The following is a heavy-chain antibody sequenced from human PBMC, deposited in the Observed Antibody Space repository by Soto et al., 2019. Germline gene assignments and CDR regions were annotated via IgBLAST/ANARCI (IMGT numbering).Heavy chain of an antibody. Sequence: EVQLLESGGGLVEPGGSLRLSCAASGFTFRSYAMTWVRQAPGKGLEWVSYTGGGGVSTYYADSVKGRFTSSRDDSKNTPYLQMNSLRAEDTALYYCAKIVGGGSHHDAFDIWGLGTMVTVSS. CDR3: AKIVGGGSHHDAFDI. J-gene: IGHJ3*02. V-gene: IGHV3-23*01. D-gene: IGHD2-15*01. CDR1: GFTFRSYA. CDR2: TGGGGVST.